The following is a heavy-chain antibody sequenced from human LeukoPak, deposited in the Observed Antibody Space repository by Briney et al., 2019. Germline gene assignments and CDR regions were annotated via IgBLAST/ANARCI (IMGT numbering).Heavy chain of an antibody. V-gene: IGHV4-4*02. J-gene: IGHJ4*02. CDR3: ARSVFTDYYDSSGYYPYYFDY. CDR2: IYHSGSA. D-gene: IGHD3-22*01. Sequence: SETLSLTCAVSGGSISSSNWWSWVRQPPGKGLEWIGEIYHSGSANCNPSLKSRVTISVDKSKNQFSLKLSSVTAADTAVYYCARSVFTDYYDSSGYYPYYFDYWGQGTLVTVSS. CDR1: GGSISSSNW.